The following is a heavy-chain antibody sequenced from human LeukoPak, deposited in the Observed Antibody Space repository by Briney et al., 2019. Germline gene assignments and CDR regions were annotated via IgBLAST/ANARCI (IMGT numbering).Heavy chain of an antibody. D-gene: IGHD6-6*01. J-gene: IGHJ6*03. CDR2: ISSSSSYI. CDR3: AKRLYSSSSEDYYYYYMDV. Sequence: GGSLRLSCAASGFTFSSYSMNWVRQAPGKGLEWVSSISSSSSYIYYADSVKGRFTISRDNSKNTLYLQMDSLRAEDTAVYYCAKRLYSSSSEDYYYYYMDVWGKGTTVTVSS. CDR1: GFTFSSYS. V-gene: IGHV3-21*04.